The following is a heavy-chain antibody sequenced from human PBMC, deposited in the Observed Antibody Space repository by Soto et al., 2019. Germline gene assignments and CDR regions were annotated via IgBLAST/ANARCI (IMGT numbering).Heavy chain of an antibody. CDR3: VRRLILPPQQVVNCFDP. D-gene: IGHD2-15*01. V-gene: IGHV2-5*01. J-gene: IGHJ5*02. CDR1: GFSLTTSGVG. Sequence: GSGPTLVNPTQTLTLTCTFSGFSLTTSGVGVAWIRQPPGKALEWLTVIFWNDDKQYSPSLKSRLTITKDTPKNQVVLTMTNMDPADTATYYCVRRLILPPQQVVNCFDPWGHGTLVTVSS. CDR2: IFWNDDK.